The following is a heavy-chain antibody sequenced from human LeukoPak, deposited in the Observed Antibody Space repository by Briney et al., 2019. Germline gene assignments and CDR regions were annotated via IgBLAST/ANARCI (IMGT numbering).Heavy chain of an antibody. CDR3: ARDRLAVAGKALRLDY. J-gene: IGHJ4*02. D-gene: IGHD6-19*01. V-gene: IGHV3-48*04. CDR2: ISSSSSTI. Sequence: QAGGSLRLSCAASGFTFSSYSMNWVRQAPGKGLEWVSYISSSSSTIYYADSVKGRFTISRDNAKNSLYLQMNSLRAEDTAVYYCARDRLAVAGKALRLDYWGQGTLVTVSS. CDR1: GFTFSSYS.